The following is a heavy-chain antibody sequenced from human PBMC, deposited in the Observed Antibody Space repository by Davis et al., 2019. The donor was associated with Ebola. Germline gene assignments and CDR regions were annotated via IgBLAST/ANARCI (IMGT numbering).Heavy chain of an antibody. CDR1: GYTFTSYA. D-gene: IGHD6-13*01. Sequence: ASVKVSCKASGYTFTSYAMNWVRQTPGQGLEWMGRINPNSGDTNYAQKFQGRVTMTRDTSINTAYMELRRLTSDDTVVYYCATETAAVSENYFDYWGQGTLVTVSS. J-gene: IGHJ4*02. V-gene: IGHV1-2*05. CDR2: INPNSGDT. CDR3: ATETAAVSENYFDY.